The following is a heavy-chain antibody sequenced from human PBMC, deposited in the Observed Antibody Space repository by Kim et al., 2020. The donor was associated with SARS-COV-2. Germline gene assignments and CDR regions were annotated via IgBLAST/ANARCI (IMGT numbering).Heavy chain of an antibody. CDR2: IYYSGST. D-gene: IGHD6-19*01. Sequence: SETLSLTCTVSGGSISSSSYYWGWIRQPPGKGLEWIGNIYYSGSTYYNPSLKSRVTISVDTSKNQFYLKLSSVTAADTAVYYCARGRAIAVEDRFDYWGQGTLVTVSS. J-gene: IGHJ4*02. V-gene: IGHV4-39*01. CDR3: ARGRAIAVEDRFDY. CDR1: GGSISSSSYY.